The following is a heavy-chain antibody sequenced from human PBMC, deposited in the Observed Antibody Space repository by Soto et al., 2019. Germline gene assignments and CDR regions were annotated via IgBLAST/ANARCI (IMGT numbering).Heavy chain of an antibody. D-gene: IGHD2-2*01. CDR3: VRDRSWSCSTGSCNSFDP. V-gene: IGHV1-18*01. CDR2: TGAYSGDT. CDR1: GFTFTNYG. J-gene: IGHJ5*02. Sequence: QVQLMQSGPEVKKPGASVKVSCKASGFTFTNYGISWVRQAPGQGLEWMGWTGAYSGDTNYAQQFQGRVTMTRDTSTNTAYMELRSLRSDDTAVHYCVRDRSWSCSTGSCNSFDPWGQGTLVTVSS.